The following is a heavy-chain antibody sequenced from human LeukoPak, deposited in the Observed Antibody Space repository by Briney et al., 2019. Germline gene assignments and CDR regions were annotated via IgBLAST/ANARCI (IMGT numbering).Heavy chain of an antibody. CDR3: AKASWVSSTDAVR. CDR2: IRGNDET. Sequence: GGSLRLSCAASGFSFSSFAMSWVRQGPARGLEWVSSIRGNDETFYSDSVKGRFTLSSDSSRNTVYFQLNNLRVEDTAIYYCAKASWVSSTDAVRWGQGTLVTVSS. CDR1: GFSFSSFA. D-gene: IGHD3-16*01. V-gene: IGHV3-23*01. J-gene: IGHJ4*02.